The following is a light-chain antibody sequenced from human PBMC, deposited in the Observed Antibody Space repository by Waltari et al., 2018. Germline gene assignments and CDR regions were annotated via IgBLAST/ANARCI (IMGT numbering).Light chain of an antibody. V-gene: IGLV2-14*03. CDR2: AVS. Sequence: QSALTQPASVSGAPGQPITIPCTGTRSDIGGYKYVSRYQQHPGKAPKLMIYAVSNRPSGVSNRFSGSKSGNTASLTISGLQAEDEADYYCSSYITSSTLELFGGGTSLTVL. CDR1: RSDIGGYKY. J-gene: IGLJ2*01. CDR3: SSYITSSTLEL.